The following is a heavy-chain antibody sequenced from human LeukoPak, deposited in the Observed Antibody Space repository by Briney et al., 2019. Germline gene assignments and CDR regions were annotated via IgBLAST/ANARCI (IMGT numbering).Heavy chain of an antibody. J-gene: IGHJ4*02. D-gene: IGHD5-18*01. CDR2: IYYSGST. CDR3: ASSVTGYSRFDY. Sequence: SETLSLTCTVSGGSISSYYWSWIRQPPGKGLEWIGYIYYSGSTNYNPSLKSRVTISVDTSKKQFSLKLSSVTAADTAVYCCASSVTGYSRFDYWGQGALVTVSS. CDR1: GGSISSYY. V-gene: IGHV4-59*01.